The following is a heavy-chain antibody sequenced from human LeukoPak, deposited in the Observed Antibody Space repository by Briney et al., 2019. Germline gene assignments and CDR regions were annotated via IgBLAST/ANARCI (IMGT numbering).Heavy chain of an antibody. J-gene: IGHJ4*02. CDR3: ARALADHYYDSSGPDY. D-gene: IGHD3-22*01. CDR2: IYHSGST. V-gene: IGHV4-38-2*02. CDR1: GYSISSGYY. Sequence: KPSETLSLTCTVSGYSISSGYYWGWIRQPPGTGLEWIGSIYHSGSTYYNPSLKSRVTISVDTSKNQFSLKLSSVTAADTAVYYCARALADHYYDSSGPDYWGQGTLVTVSS.